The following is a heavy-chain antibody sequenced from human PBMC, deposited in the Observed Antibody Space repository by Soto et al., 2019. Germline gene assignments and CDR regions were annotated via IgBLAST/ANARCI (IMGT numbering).Heavy chain of an antibody. CDR1: GGSISSNNYY. CDR3: ASHLRPTNGGGGYFDY. D-gene: IGHD3-16*01. CDR2: MSYSRST. Sequence: QLQLQESGPGLVKPSETLSLTCFVSGGSISSNNYYWGWIRQPPGKGLEWIGSMSYSRSTYYNPSLKGRVTISGDTSKNLFSRKLTSVTAADTAFYYWASHLRPTNGGGGYFDYWGQGPLVTVSS. J-gene: IGHJ4*02. V-gene: IGHV4-39*01.